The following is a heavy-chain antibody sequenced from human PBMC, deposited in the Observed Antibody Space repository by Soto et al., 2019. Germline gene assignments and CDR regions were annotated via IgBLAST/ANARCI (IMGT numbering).Heavy chain of an antibody. J-gene: IGHJ4*02. V-gene: IGHV2-70*01. Sequence: GSGPTLVNPTQTLTLTCTFSGFSLSTSGMCVSWIRQPPGKALEWLALIDWDDDKYYSTSLKTRLTISKDTSKNQVVLTMTNMDPVDTATYYCARILDTAMVTGFDYWGQGTLVTVSS. CDR1: GFSLSTSGMC. CDR3: ARILDTAMVTGFDY. CDR2: IDWDDDK. D-gene: IGHD5-18*01.